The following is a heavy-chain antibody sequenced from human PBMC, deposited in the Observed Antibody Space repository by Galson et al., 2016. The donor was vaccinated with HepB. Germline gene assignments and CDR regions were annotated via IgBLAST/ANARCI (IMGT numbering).Heavy chain of an antibody. J-gene: IGHJ4*02. CDR1: GGSISVYY. CDR3: ARLNGGNLDY. Sequence: ETLSLTCTVSGGSISVYYWSWIRQSPGKGLEWIGYIYYRGNTNYNPSLKSRVTISVDTSKNQFSLKVNSVTAADTALYYCARLNGGNLDYWGKGTLVTVSS. V-gene: IGHV4-59*01. CDR2: IYYRGNT. D-gene: IGHD4-23*01.